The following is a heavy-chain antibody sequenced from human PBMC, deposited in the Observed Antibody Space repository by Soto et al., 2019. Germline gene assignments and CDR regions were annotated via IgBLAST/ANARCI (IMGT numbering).Heavy chain of an antibody. V-gene: IGHV3-9*01. CDR1: GFTFDDYA. D-gene: IGHD3-10*01. Sequence: PGGSLRLSCAASGFTFDDYAMHWVRQAPGKGLEWVSGISWNSGSIGYADSVKGRFTISRDNAKNSLYLQMNSLRAEDTALYYCALLWFGELYPIPGMDVWGQGTTVTVSS. J-gene: IGHJ6*02. CDR3: ALLWFGELYPIPGMDV. CDR2: ISWNSGSI.